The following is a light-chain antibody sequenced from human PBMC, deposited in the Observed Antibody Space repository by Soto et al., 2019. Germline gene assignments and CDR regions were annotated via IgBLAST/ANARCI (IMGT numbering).Light chain of an antibody. V-gene: IGLV2-14*01. Sequence: QSVLTQPASVSGSPGQSITISCTGTSSDIGGYKSISWYQQYPGKAPELIIYEVVNRPSGVSHRFSGSKSGNTASLTISGLQAEDEADYYCSSFTSSITYVFGSGTKVTVL. CDR3: SSFTSSITYV. J-gene: IGLJ1*01. CDR1: SSDIGGYKS. CDR2: EVV.